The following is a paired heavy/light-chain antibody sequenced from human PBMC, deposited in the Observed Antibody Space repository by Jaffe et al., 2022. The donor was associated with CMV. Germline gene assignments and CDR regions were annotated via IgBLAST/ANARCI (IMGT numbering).Light chain of an antibody. CDR2: AAS. Sequence: DIQVTQSPSSLSASVGDRVTITCRASQTIDNHVNWYQHKSEKAPKLLIYAASNLQSGVPSRFSGSGSGTEFTLTISSLQPEDSATYYCQLTSKTWTFGQGTKVEIK. CDR1: QTIDNH. V-gene: IGKV1-39*01. J-gene: IGKJ1*01. CDR3: QLTSKTWT.
Heavy chain of an antibody. V-gene: IGHV1-2*02. J-gene: IGHJ4*02. CDR2: INPNSGVI. CDR1: GYTFTTWF. Sequence: QVQLVQSGAEVKKPGASVKVSCKASGYTFTTWFIHWVRQAPGQGLDWMGWINPNSGVISYAQKFQGRVTVTRDTSINTAYMELSRLTSDDTAVYYCARSTDWSDGSPFDSWGQGTLVTVSS. D-gene: IGHD1-1*01. CDR3: ARSTDWSDGSPFDS.